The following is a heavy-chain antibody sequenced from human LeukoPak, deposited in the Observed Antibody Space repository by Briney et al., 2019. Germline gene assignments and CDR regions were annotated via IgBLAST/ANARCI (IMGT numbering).Heavy chain of an antibody. D-gene: IGHD2-21*01. Sequence: PGGSLRLSCAASGFTFSKSWMAWVRQVPGKGLEWVANIKEDAGTKHYAGSVEGRFPISRDNAKNLVYLQMNSLRADDTAIYHCARDTVGVLDYWGQGALVTVSS. CDR1: GFTFSKSW. CDR3: ARDTVGVLDY. CDR2: IKEDAGTK. J-gene: IGHJ4*02. V-gene: IGHV3-7*01.